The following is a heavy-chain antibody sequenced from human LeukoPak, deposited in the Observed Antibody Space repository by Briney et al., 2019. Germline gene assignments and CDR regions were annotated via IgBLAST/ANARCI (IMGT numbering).Heavy chain of an antibody. J-gene: IGHJ4*02. Sequence: SVKVSCKASGGTFSSYAISWVRQAPGQGLEWMGRIIPILGIANYAQKFQGKVTITADKSTSTAYMELSSLRSEDTAVYYCATRGIAVADDYWGQGTLVTVSS. D-gene: IGHD6-19*01. CDR1: GGTFSSYA. CDR3: ATRGIAVADDY. V-gene: IGHV1-69*04. CDR2: IIPILGIA.